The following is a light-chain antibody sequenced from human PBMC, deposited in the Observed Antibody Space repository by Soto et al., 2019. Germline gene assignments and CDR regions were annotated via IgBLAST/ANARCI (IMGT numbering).Light chain of an antibody. CDR1: QSVGTT. CDR3: QRFNRWPLS. J-gene: IGKJ4*01. CDR2: DTS. Sequence: EIVLTQSPAALSLSPGERATLSCWASQSVGTTLTWYQQRPGQAPRLIIYDTSIRATGIPARFSGSGSGKEFPLTGARLQSEYSGVYFCQRFNRWPLSFGGGTSVEI. V-gene: IGKV3-15*01.